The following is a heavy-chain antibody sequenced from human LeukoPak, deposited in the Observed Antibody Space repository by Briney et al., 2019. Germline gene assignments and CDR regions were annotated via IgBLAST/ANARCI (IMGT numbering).Heavy chain of an antibody. V-gene: IGHV3-11*01. Sequence: GGSLRLSCAASGFTFSDYYMSWIRQAPGKGLEWVSYISSSGSTIYYADSVKGRFTISRDNAKNSLYLQMNSLRAEDTAVYYCARELGDYDSSGYLYNWFDPWGQGTLVTVSS. CDR2: ISSSGSTI. CDR3: ARELGDYDSSGYLYNWFDP. D-gene: IGHD3-22*01. CDR1: GFTFSDYY. J-gene: IGHJ5*02.